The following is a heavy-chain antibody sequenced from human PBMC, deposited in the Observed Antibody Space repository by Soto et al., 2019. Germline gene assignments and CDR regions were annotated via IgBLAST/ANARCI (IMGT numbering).Heavy chain of an antibody. CDR2: IYSGGST. V-gene: IGHV3-53*04. D-gene: IGHD6-19*01. J-gene: IGHJ6*03. Sequence: EVQLVESGGGLVQPGGSLRLSCAASGFTVSSNYMSWVRQAPGKGLEWVSVIYSGGSTYYADSVKGRFTISRHNSKNTLYLQMNSLRAEDTAVYYCARGGWPACYYYYYMDGWGKGTTVTVSS. CDR1: GFTVSSNY. CDR3: ARGGWPACYYYYYMDG.